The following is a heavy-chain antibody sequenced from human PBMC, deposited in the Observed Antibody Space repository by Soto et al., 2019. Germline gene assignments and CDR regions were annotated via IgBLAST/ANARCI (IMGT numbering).Heavy chain of an antibody. D-gene: IGHD6-13*01. V-gene: IGHV1-69*08. CDR1: GGTFNSYT. Sequence: QVQLVQSGAEVKKPGSSVKVSCKASGGTFNSYTISWVRQAPGQGLEWMGRIIPILGIANYAQKFQGRVTITADKSTSTAYMELSSLRSEDTAVYYCAREHSDSSRWYVPDYWGQGTLVTVSS. CDR2: IIPILGIA. J-gene: IGHJ4*02. CDR3: AREHSDSSRWYVPDY.